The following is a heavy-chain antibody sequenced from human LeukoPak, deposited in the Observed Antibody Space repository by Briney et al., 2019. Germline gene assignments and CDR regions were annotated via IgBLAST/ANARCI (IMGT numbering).Heavy chain of an antibody. CDR1: GGSFSGYY. D-gene: IGHD3-3*01. J-gene: IGHJ4*02. CDR2: INHSGST. Sequence: SETLSLTCAVYGGSFSGYYWSWIRQPPGKGLEWIGEINHSGSTNYNPSLKSRVTISVDTSKNQFSLKLSSVTAADTAVYYCASGLDFWSGYHFDYWGQGTLVTVSS. CDR3: ASGLDFWSGYHFDY. V-gene: IGHV4-34*01.